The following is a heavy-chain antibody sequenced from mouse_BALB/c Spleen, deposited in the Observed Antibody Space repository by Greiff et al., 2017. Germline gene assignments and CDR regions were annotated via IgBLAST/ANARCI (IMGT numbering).Heavy chain of an antibody. CDR1: GYTFTDYA. CDR3: ARDTTATSWFAY. J-gene: IGHJ3*01. D-gene: IGHD1-2*01. V-gene: IGHV1-67*01. Sequence: QVQLKQSGPELVRPGVSVKISCKGSGYTFTDYAMHWVKQSHAKGLEWIGVISTYSGNTNYNQKFKGKATMTVDKSSSTAYMELARLTSEDSAIYYCARDTTATSWFAYWGQGTLVTVSA. CDR2: ISTYSGNT.